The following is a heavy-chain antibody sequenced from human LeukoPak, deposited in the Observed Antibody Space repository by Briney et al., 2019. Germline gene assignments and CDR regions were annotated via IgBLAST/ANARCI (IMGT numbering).Heavy chain of an antibody. V-gene: IGHV4-59*01. CDR2: IYYSGST. J-gene: IGHJ4*02. CDR1: GVSISSYY. D-gene: IGHD3-16*01. CDR3: ARGLRLGEFPFPLLDY. Sequence: PSETLSLTCTVSGVSISSYYWSWIRQPPGKGLEWIGYIYYSGSTNYNPSLKSRVTISVDTSKNQFSLKLSSVTAADTAVYYCARGLRLGEFPFPLLDYWGQGTLVTVSS.